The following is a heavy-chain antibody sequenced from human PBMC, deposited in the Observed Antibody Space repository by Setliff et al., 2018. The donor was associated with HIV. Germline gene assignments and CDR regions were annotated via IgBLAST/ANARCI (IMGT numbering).Heavy chain of an antibody. Sequence: GGSLRLSCAASGFTFSSYAMHWVRQAPGKGLEWVSGISGNSGRTGYADSVKGRFTISRDNAKNSLYLQMNSLRAEDTAVYYCARHGVVTTEDFFDLWGQGTMVTVSS. V-gene: IGHV3-9*01. J-gene: IGHJ3*01. D-gene: IGHD3-22*01. CDR1: GFTFSSYA. CDR2: ISGNSGRT. CDR3: ARHGVVTTEDFFDL.